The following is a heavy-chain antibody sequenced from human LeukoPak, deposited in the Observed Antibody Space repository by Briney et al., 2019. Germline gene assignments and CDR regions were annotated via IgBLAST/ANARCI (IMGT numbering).Heavy chain of an antibody. CDR2: ISSSGYYI. CDR3: ARELGEAYSSSRTWFDP. CDR1: GFTFSSYA. D-gene: IGHD6-13*01. Sequence: GGSLRLSCAAPGFTFSSYAMSWVRQAPGKGLEWVSSISSSGYYIYYADSVKGRFTISRDNAKNSLYLQMNGLRAEDAAIYYCARELGEAYSSSRTWFDPWGQGTLVTVSS. V-gene: IGHV3-21*01. J-gene: IGHJ5*02.